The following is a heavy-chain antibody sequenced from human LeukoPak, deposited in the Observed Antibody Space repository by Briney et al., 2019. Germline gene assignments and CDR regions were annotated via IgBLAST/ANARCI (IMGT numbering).Heavy chain of an antibody. D-gene: IGHD3-22*01. Sequence: PPQSLSPTSPVSGGSPSSGGYYWGWLRHPPRKGLEWIGYIYYSGSTYYNPSLKSRVTISVDTSKNQFSLKLSSVTAADTAVYYCARTMDYYDSDYWGQGTLVTVSS. CDR1: GGSPSSGGYY. J-gene: IGHJ4*02. CDR3: ARTMDYYDSDY. CDR2: IYYSGST. V-gene: IGHV4-30-4*08.